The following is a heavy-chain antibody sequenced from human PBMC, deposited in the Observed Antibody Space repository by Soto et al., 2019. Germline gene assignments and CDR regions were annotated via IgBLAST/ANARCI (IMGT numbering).Heavy chain of an antibody. CDR3: ATVRYSSGWYFFDY. Sequence: ASVKVTCKVSGYTLTELSMHWVRQAPGKGLEWMGGFDPEDGETIYAQKFQGRVTMTEDTSTDTAYMELSSLRPEDTAVYYCATVRYSSGWYFFDYWGQGTPVTVSS. CDR2: FDPEDGET. CDR1: GYTLTELS. D-gene: IGHD6-19*01. V-gene: IGHV1-24*01. J-gene: IGHJ4*02.